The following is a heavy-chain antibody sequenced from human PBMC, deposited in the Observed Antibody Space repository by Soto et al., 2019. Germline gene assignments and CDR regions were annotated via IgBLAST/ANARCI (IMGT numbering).Heavy chain of an antibody. V-gene: IGHV3-33*01. Sequence: GGSLRLSCAASGFTFSSYGMHWVRQAPGKGLEWVAVIWYDGSNKYYADSVKGRFTISRDNSKNTLYLQMNSLRAEDTAVYYCARDSRTAMVIGELDYWGQGTLVTVSS. D-gene: IGHD5-18*01. CDR2: IWYDGSNK. J-gene: IGHJ4*02. CDR3: ARDSRTAMVIGELDY. CDR1: GFTFSSYG.